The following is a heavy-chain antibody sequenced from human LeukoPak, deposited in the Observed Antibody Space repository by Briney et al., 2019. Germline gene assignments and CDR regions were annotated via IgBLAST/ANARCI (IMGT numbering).Heavy chain of an antibody. Sequence: SETLSLTCAVYGGSFSGYYWSWIRQPPGKGLEWIGEINHSGSTNYNPSLKSRVTISVDTSKNQFSLKLSSVTAADTAVYYCARGRLPGSYFDYWGQGTLVTVSS. V-gene: IGHV4-34*01. CDR2: INHSGST. CDR1: GGSFSGYY. CDR3: ARGRLPGSYFDY. J-gene: IGHJ4*02. D-gene: IGHD5-18*01.